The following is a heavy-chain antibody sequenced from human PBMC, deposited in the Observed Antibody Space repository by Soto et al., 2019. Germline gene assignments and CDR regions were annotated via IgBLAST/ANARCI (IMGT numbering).Heavy chain of an antibody. J-gene: IGHJ4*02. Sequence: SGPTLVNPTQTLTLTCTFSGFSLSTSGMCVSWIRQPPGKALEWLARIDWDDDKYYSTSLKTRLTISKDTSKNQVVLTMTNMDPVDTATYYCARIPGYGDYFDDWGQGTLVTVSS. CDR1: GFSLSTSGMC. CDR3: ARIPGYGDYFDD. CDR2: IDWDDDK. D-gene: IGHD4-17*01. V-gene: IGHV2-70*11.